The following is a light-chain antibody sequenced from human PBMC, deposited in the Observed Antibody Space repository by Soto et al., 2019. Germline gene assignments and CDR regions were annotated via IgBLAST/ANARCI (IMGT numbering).Light chain of an antibody. Sequence: QSALTQPASVSGSPGQSITISCTGASGDIGRFNFVTWYQQHPGEAPKLMIYVVSVRPSGVSNRFSGSKSGNTASLTISGLQAEDEADYYCSSWTSSSTYVFGTGTKLTVL. J-gene: IGLJ1*01. V-gene: IGLV2-14*01. CDR2: VVS. CDR3: SSWTSSSTYV. CDR1: SGDIGRFNF.